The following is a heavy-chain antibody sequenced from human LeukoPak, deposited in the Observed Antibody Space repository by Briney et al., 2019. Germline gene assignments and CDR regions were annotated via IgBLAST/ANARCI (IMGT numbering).Heavy chain of an antibody. CDR1: GGSFSGYY. CDR2: SYYTGVT. CDR3: ARLHLDYLDY. J-gene: IGHJ4*02. Sequence: SETLSLTCAVYGGSFSGYYWSWIRQPPGKGLEWIGYSYYTGVTNYNPSLKSRVSISVDTSKKQFSLNLTSVTTADTAVYYCARLHLDYLDYWGQGAVVTVSS. V-gene: IGHV4-34*11.